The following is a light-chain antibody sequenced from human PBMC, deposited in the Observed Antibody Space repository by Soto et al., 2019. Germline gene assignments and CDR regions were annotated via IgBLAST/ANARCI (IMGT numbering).Light chain of an antibody. CDR2: DVT. CDR3: SSFTSSITYV. V-gene: IGLV2-14*01. Sequence: QSVLTQPASVSGSPVQSITISCSGTSSDVGVYNSVSWYRQDPGKAPKLIIYDVTYRPSGVSNRFSGSKSGNTASLTISGLQSEDEADYQCSSFTSSITYVFGTGTKV. J-gene: IGLJ1*01. CDR1: SSDVGVYNS.